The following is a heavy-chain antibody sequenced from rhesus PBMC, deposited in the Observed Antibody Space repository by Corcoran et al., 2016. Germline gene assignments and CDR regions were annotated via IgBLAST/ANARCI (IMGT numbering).Heavy chain of an antibody. Sequence: QVQLQESGPGLVKPSETLSLTCAVSGYSISSGYYWGWIRQPPGKGLGWIGSIYGSGGSNYLNPSLKSRVTLSVDTSKNQFSLKLSSVTAADTAVYYCARRLATVTLSYFDYWGQGVLVTVSS. V-gene: IGHV4S14*01. J-gene: IGHJ4*01. CDR1: GYSISSGYY. D-gene: IGHD5-36*02. CDR3: ARRLATVTLSYFDY. CDR2: IYGSGGSN.